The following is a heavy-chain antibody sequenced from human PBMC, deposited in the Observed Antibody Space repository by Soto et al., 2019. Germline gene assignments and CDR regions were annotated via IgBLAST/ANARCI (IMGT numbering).Heavy chain of an antibody. CDR2: IYPGDSDI. D-gene: IGHD2-8*01. CDR1: GHRFTNFW. CDR3: ARQNGAFDI. V-gene: IGHV5-51*01. Sequence: GESLKISCKGSGHRFTNFWIGWVRQMPGKGLEWMGIIYPGDSDIRYSPSFQGQVTISADKSINTAYLQWSSLKASDTAMYYCARQNGAFDIWGQGTMVTVSS. J-gene: IGHJ3*02.